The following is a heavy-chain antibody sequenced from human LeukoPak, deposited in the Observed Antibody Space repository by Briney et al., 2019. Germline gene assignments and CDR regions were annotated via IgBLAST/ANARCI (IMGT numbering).Heavy chain of an antibody. D-gene: IGHD1-1*01. V-gene: IGHV3-23*01. Sequence: PGGSLRLSCAASGFTFSSYAMSWVRQAPGKWREWVSAISGSGGSTYYADSVKGRFTISRDNSKNTLYLQMNSLRAEDTAVYYCAKAPNWNDGPLYYFDYWGQGTLVTVSS. CDR3: AKAPNWNDGPLYYFDY. J-gene: IGHJ4*02. CDR1: GFTFSSYA. CDR2: ISGSGGST.